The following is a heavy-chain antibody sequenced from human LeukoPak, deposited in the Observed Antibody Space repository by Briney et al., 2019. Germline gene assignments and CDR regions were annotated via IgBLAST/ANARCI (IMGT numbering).Heavy chain of an antibody. CDR2: INAGGGTI. V-gene: IGHV3-48*03. J-gene: IGHJ4*02. CDR1: GFTFSNYE. CDR3: ARVGYGSGDYFDS. Sequence: PGGSLRLSFAASGFTFSNYEMNWVRQAPGKGLEWVSHINAGGGTIYYADSVKGRFTISRDNAKHTLYLQMNSLRVEDTAVYYCARVGYGSGDYFDSWGQGTLVTVSS. D-gene: IGHD3-10*01.